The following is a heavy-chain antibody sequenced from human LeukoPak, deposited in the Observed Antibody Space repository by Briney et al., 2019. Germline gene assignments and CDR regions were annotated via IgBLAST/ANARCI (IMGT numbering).Heavy chain of an antibody. V-gene: IGHV3-23*01. Sequence: GRSLRLSCAASGFTFDDYAMHWVRQAPGKGLEWVSGISAGGGSTYYEDSVKGRFTISRDNSKNTLYLQMNSLRAEDTAIYYCAKAIIAAGCDYWGQGTLVTVSS. D-gene: IGHD6-13*01. CDR2: ISAGGGST. J-gene: IGHJ4*02. CDR3: AKAIIAAGCDY. CDR1: GFTFDDYA.